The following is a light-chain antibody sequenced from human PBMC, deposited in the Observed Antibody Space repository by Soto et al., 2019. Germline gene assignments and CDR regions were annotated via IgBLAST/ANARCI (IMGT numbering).Light chain of an antibody. V-gene: IGLV2-8*01. CDR2: EVN. CDR1: SSDVGGYNY. J-gene: IGLJ2*01. CDR3: SSYAGSNNLG. Sequence: QAVVTQPPSASGSPGQSVTISCTGTSSDVGGYNYVSWYQHHPGKVPRLMIYEVNKRPSGVPDRFSGSKSGNTASLTVSGLQAEDEADYYCSSYAGSNNLGFGGGTQLTVL.